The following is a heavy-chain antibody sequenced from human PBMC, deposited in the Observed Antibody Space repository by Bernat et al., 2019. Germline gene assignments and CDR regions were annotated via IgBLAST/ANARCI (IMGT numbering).Heavy chain of an antibody. CDR3: ARETYSSSWHYYYYYGMDV. CDR2: IWYDGSNK. D-gene: IGHD6-13*01. CDR1: GFTFSSYG. V-gene: IGHV3-33*01. J-gene: IGHJ6*02. Sequence: QVQLVESGGGVVQPGRSLRPSCAASGFTFSSYGMHWVRQAPGKGLEWVAVIWYDGSNKYYADSVKGRFTISRDNSKNTLYLQMNSLRAEDTAVYYCARETYSSSWHYYYYYGMDVWGQGTTVTVSS.